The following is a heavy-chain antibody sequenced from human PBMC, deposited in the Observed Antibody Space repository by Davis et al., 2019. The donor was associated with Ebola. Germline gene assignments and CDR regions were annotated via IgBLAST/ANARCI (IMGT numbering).Heavy chain of an antibody. CDR1: GGSISSSSYY. CDR3: ARLGITMVP. CDR2: IYYSGST. J-gene: IGHJ5*02. Sequence: MPSETLSLTCTVSGGSISSSSYYWGWIRQPPGKGLEWIGSIYYSGSTNYNPSLKSRVTISVDRSKNQFSLKLSSVTAADTAVYYCARLGITMVPWGQGTLVTVSS. D-gene: IGHD3-10*01. V-gene: IGHV4-39*01.